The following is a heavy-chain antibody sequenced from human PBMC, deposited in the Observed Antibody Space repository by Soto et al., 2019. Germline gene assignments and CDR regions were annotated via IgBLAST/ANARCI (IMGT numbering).Heavy chain of an antibody. D-gene: IGHD3-3*01. Sequence: QVQLVQSGAEVKKPGSSVKVSCKASGGTFSSYTISWVRQAPGQGLEWMGRIIPILGIANYAQKFQGRVTITADKSTSTAYMELSSLRSEDTAVYYCARGLRFLEWLSGMESWCDPWGQGTLVTVSS. CDR3: ARGLRFLEWLSGMESWCDP. CDR2: IIPILGIA. V-gene: IGHV1-69*02. J-gene: IGHJ5*02. CDR1: GGTFSSYT.